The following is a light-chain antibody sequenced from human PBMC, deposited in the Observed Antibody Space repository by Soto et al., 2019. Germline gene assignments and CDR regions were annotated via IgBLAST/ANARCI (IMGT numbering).Light chain of an antibody. CDR2: GAS. Sequence: EIVLTQSPGTLSLSPGDGATLSCRASQSVSSGYLAWYQQKTGQAPRLLIYGASRRAGGIPDRVSGSGSGTDFTLSISRLEPEDFAVYWCQHYGNSPTFGQGTRVQIK. CDR3: QHYGNSPT. CDR1: QSVSSGY. V-gene: IGKV3-20*01. J-gene: IGKJ1*01.